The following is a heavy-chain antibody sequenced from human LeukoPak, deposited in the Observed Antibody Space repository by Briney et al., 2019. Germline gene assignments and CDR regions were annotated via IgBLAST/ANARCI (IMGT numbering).Heavy chain of an antibody. Sequence: QPGGSLRLSCAASGFTFDDYAMHWVRQAAGKGLEWVSLISGDGGSTYYADSVKGRFTISRGNSKNSLYLQMNSLRTEDTALHYCAKDSSSWYDYSGQGTLVTVSS. J-gene: IGHJ4*02. CDR2: ISGDGGST. D-gene: IGHD6-13*01. CDR1: GFTFDDYA. CDR3: AKDSSSWYDY. V-gene: IGHV3-43*02.